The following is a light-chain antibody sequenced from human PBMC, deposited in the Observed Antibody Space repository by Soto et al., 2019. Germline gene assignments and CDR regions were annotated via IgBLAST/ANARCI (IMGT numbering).Light chain of an antibody. CDR1: QDISIY. V-gene: IGKV1-33*01. Sequence: DIQMTQSPSSLSASVGGGVTITCQASQDISIYVDWYQQKAGKAPKLLISDASNLEAGVPSRFSGSGSGTEFTLTISSLQPEDIATYYCQQYDNLPVTFGQGTRLEIK. CDR2: DAS. J-gene: IGKJ5*01. CDR3: QQYDNLPVT.